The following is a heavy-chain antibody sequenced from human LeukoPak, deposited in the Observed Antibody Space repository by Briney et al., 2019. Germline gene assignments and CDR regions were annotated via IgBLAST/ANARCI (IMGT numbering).Heavy chain of an antibody. CDR2: ISSSSSYI. D-gene: IGHD5-12*01. J-gene: IGHJ4*02. V-gene: IGHV3-21*01. Sequence: GGSLRLSCAASGFTFSSYSMNWVRQAPGKGLEWVSSISSSSSYIYYADSVKGRFTISRDNAKNSLYLQMNSLRAEDTAVYYCARDQDHSGYDYFGYWGQGTLVTVSS. CDR1: GFTFSSYS. CDR3: ARDQDHSGYDYFGY.